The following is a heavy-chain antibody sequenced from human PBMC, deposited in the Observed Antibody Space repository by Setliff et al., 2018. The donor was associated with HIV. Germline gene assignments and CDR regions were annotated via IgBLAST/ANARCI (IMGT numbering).Heavy chain of an antibody. CDR1: GYTFSSYD. CDR3: ARARRDSYDRGRRNHYYIDV. V-gene: IGHV1-8*02. Sequence: ASVKVSCKASGYTFSSYDINWVRQATGQGLEWMGWMNPNSGNTGYAQKFQGRVTMTRDTSISTAYMKLNNLKFEDTAVYYCARARRDSYDRGRRNHYYIDVWGKGTTVTVSS. CDR2: MNPNSGNT. D-gene: IGHD3-22*01. J-gene: IGHJ6*03.